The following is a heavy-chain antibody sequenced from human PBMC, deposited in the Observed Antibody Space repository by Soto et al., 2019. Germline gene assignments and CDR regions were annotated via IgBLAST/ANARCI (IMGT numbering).Heavy chain of an antibody. V-gene: IGHV3-23*01. CDR1: GFTFSSYV. J-gene: IGHJ4*02. CDR2: ISGSGDST. CDR3: ARRGSGSYYDY. D-gene: IGHD1-26*01. Sequence: EVQRLESGGGLVQPGGSLRLSCAASGFTFSSYVMRWVRQAPVKGLEWVSAISGSGDSTYYADSVKGRFTISRDNSKNTLYLQMNSLRAEDTAVYYCARRGSGSYYDYWGQGALVSVSS.